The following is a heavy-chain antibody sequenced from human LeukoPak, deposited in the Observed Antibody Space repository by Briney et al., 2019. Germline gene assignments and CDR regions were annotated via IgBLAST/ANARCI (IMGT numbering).Heavy chain of an antibody. CDR3: ARKLQDGNDY. CDR1: GFTFDDYG. CDR2: IDKSSSYI. V-gene: IGHV3-21*01. J-gene: IGHJ4*02. Sequence: PGGSLRLSCAASGFTFDDYGMSRVRQAPGKGLEWVSSIDKSSSYIYYADSVKGRFTISRDNAKNSLYLQMSSLRPEDTAVYYCARKLQDGNDYWGQGTLVTVSS. D-gene: IGHD1-14*01.